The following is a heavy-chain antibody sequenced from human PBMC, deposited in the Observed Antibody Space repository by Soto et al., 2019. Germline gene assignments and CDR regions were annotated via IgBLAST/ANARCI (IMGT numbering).Heavy chain of an antibody. CDR1: GGTFSSYT. D-gene: IGHD3-9*01. CDR2: IIPILGIA. Sequence: SVKVSCKASGGTFSSYTISWVRQAPGQGLEWMGRIIPILGIANYAQKFQGRVTITADKSTSTAYMELSSLISEDTAVYYCARGRADLTGYYNVSWFDPWGQGTLVTVSS. V-gene: IGHV1-69*02. J-gene: IGHJ5*02. CDR3: ARGRADLTGYYNVSWFDP.